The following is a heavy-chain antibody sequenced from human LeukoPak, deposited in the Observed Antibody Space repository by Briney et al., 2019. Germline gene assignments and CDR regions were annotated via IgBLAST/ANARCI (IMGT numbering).Heavy chain of an antibody. D-gene: IGHD3-10*01. J-gene: IGHJ3*02. CDR2: INPNSGDT. CDR1: GYTFTGYY. CDR3: ARDLRFGEFDSFDI. Sequence: ASVNVSCRASGYTFTGYYMHWVRQAPGQGLEWMGWINPNSGDTNFAQKFQGWVTMTRDTSISTAYMELRRLKSDDTAVYYCARDLRFGEFDSFDIWGQGTMVSVSS. V-gene: IGHV1-2*04.